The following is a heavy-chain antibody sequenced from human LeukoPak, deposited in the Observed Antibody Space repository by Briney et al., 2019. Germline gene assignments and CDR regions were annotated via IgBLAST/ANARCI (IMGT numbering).Heavy chain of an antibody. Sequence: SETLSLTCTVSGGSISSSSYYWGWIRQPPGKGLEWIGSIYYSGSTYYNPSLKSRVTISVDTSKNQFSLKLSSVTAADTAVYYCARHSPYSEEWELPYYYYYMDVWGKGTTVTVSS. D-gene: IGHD1-26*01. V-gene: IGHV4-39*01. CDR3: ARHSPYSEEWELPYYYYYMDV. CDR2: IYYSGST. CDR1: GGSISSSSYY. J-gene: IGHJ6*03.